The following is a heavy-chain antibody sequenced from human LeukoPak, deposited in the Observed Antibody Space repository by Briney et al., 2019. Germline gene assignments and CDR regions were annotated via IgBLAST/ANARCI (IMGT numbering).Heavy chain of an antibody. CDR1: GFTFSDYW. CDR2: IKSDGSST. D-gene: IGHD7-27*01. J-gene: IGHJ4*02. CDR3: AKDLNWGGR. V-gene: IGHV3-74*01. Sequence: GGSLRLSCAASGFTFSDYWMHWVRQAPGKGLVWVSRIKSDGSSTSYADSVKGRFTITRDSAKNTLYLQMNSLRAEDTAVYYCAKDLNWGGRWGQGTLVTVSS.